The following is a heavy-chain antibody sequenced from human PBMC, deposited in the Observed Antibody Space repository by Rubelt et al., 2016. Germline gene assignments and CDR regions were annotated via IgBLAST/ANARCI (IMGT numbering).Heavy chain of an antibody. Sequence: QVQLVQSGAEVKKPGSSVMVSRKASGGTFRSYAISWVRQAPGQGLEWMGGIIPLFGTATYAQKFQGRVTMIADESTSTSYMELSSLRSEDTAVYYCARTLGSSYSVLGYWGQGTLVTVSS. D-gene: IGHD3-10*02. CDR2: IIPLFGTA. CDR3: ARTLGSSYSVLGY. CDR1: GGTFRSYA. V-gene: IGHV1-69*01. J-gene: IGHJ4*02.